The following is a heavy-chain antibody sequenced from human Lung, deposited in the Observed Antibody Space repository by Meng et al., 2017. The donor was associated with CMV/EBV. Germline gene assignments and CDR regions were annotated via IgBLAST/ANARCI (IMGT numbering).Heavy chain of an antibody. V-gene: IGHV6-1*01. CDR3: VRGSNTWYTYWFFDL. J-gene: IGHJ2*01. Sequence: VSSNSAAWNWIRQSPSRGLEWLGRTYYRSKWYNDYAVSVKSRITVNPDTSKNHFSLHLNSVTPDDTAVYYCVRGSNTWYTYWFFDLWGRGTLVTVSS. CDR1: VSSNSAA. CDR2: TYYRSKWYN. D-gene: IGHD6-13*01.